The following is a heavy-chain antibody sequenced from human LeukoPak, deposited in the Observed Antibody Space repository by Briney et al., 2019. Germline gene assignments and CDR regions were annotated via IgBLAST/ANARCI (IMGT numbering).Heavy chain of an antibody. Sequence: SETLSLTCAVYGGSFSGYYWSWIRQPPGKGLEWIGEINHSGSTNYNPSLKSRVTISVDTSKNQFSLKLSSVTAADTAVYYCAVYCSSTSSYEEYWFDPWGQGTLVTVSS. CDR2: INHSGST. CDR1: GGSFSGYY. V-gene: IGHV4-34*01. J-gene: IGHJ5*02. CDR3: AVYCSSTSSYEEYWFDP. D-gene: IGHD2-2*01.